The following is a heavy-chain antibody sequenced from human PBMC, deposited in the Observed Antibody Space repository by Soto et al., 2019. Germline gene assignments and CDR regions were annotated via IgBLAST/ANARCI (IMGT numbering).Heavy chain of an antibody. D-gene: IGHD6-19*01. CDR2: ISGSGGST. V-gene: IGHV3-23*01. CDR3: AKDHRVAVAGTCYDY. J-gene: IGHJ4*02. CDR1: GVSLCSYA. Sequence: GGCLGLGCAACGVSLCSYAVSWVRQAPGKGLEWVSAISGSGGSTYYADSVKGRFTISRDNSKNTLYLQMNSLRAEDTAVYYCAKDHRVAVAGTCYDYWGQGTLVTVSS.